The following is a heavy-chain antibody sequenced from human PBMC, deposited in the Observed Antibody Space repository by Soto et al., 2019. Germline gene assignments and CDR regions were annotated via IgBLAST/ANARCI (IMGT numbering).Heavy chain of an antibody. D-gene: IGHD6-19*01. Sequence: EVQLVESGGGLVQPGGSLRISCAASGFTFSSYWMSWVRQAPGKGLEWVANRKQDGSEKYYVDSVKGRFTITRDNAKNSLYLQMNSLRAEDTAVYYCAMSVAGPSDFDYWGQGTLVTVSS. J-gene: IGHJ4*02. CDR1: GFTFSSYW. V-gene: IGHV3-7*05. CDR2: RKQDGSEK. CDR3: AMSVAGPSDFDY.